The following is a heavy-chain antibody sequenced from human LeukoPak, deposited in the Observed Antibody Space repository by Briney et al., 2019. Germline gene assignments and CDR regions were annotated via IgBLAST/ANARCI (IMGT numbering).Heavy chain of an antibody. CDR3: ACIAVAGPTHY. Sequence: PGGSLRLSCAASGFTFSSYWMHWVRQAPGKGLVWVSRINSDGSSTSYADSVKGRFTISRDNAKNTLYLQMNSLRAEDTAVYYCACIAVAGPTHYWGQGTLVTVSS. V-gene: IGHV3-74*01. J-gene: IGHJ4*02. CDR2: INSDGSST. D-gene: IGHD6-19*01. CDR1: GFTFSSYW.